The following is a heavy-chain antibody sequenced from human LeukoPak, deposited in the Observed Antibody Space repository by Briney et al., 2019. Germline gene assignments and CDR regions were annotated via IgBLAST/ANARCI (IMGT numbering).Heavy chain of an antibody. D-gene: IGHD3-10*01. CDR3: TTYGSGRKFDY. CDR2: IESKTDGGTT. Sequence: GGSLRLSCAASGFSFSDAWMSGVRQIPGKGVEWVGRIESKTDGGTTDYAAPVKGRFTISRDDSTNTLYLQMNSLKSEETAVYYCTTYGSGRKFDYWGQGILVTV. CDR1: GFSFSDAW. J-gene: IGHJ4*02. V-gene: IGHV3-15*04.